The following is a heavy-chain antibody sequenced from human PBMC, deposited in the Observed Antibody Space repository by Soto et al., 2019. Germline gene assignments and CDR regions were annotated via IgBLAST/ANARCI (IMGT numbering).Heavy chain of an antibody. CDR1: VGSISSGGYY. Sequence: SLSLTGTVSVGSISSGGYYWSWILQHPGKGLEWIGFIFYSGSTSYNPSLKSRVTISVDTSKNQFSLRLSSVTAADTAVYYCARKYYYDSSGYYPPDAFNIWGQGTMVIVSS. D-gene: IGHD3-22*01. CDR2: IFYSGST. CDR3: ARKYYYDSSGYYPPDAFNI. J-gene: IGHJ3*02. V-gene: IGHV4-31*03.